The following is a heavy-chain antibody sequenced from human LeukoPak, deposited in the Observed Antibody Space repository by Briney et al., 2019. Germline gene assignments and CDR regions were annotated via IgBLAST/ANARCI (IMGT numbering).Heavy chain of an antibody. CDR1: GFTFSAYA. D-gene: IGHD2/OR15-2a*01. CDR3: ARDLHYYLAMDV. V-gene: IGHV3-23*01. J-gene: IGHJ6*02. CDR2: IGSDNKP. Sequence: SGGSLRLPCEASGFTFSAYAMTWVRQAPGKGLEWVSSIGSDNKPYYSESVKGRFAISRDNSKNTLFLQLHNLRVEDTALYYCARDLHYYLAMDVWGQGTTVTVSS.